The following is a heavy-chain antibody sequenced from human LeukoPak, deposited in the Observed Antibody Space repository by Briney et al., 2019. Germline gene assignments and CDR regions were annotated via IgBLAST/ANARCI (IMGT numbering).Heavy chain of an antibody. Sequence: SETLSLTCAVSDDSFSSHYWTWIRQPPGKGLEWIGYIPYIGSTNYNPSLKSRVTISIDTSKNQFSLQLTSVTAADTAVYYCARDLVTVTKGFDIWGQGTMVSVSS. CDR2: IPYIGST. V-gene: IGHV4-59*11. D-gene: IGHD4-17*01. CDR3: ARDLVTVTKGFDI. J-gene: IGHJ3*02. CDR1: DDSFSSHY.